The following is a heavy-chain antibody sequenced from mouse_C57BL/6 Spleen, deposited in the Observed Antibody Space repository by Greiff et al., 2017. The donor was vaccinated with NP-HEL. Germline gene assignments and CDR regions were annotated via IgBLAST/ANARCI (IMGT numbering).Heavy chain of an antibody. V-gene: IGHV1-80*01. CDR2: IYPGDGDT. CDR3: AVYYYGSGDAMDY. Sequence: QVQLKQSGAELVKPGASVKISCKASGYAFSSYWMNWVKQRPGKGLEWIGQIYPGDGDTNYNGKFKGKATLTADKSSSTAYMQLSSLTSEDSAVYFCAVYYYGSGDAMDYWGQGTSVTVSS. D-gene: IGHD1-1*01. J-gene: IGHJ4*01. CDR1: GYAFSSYW.